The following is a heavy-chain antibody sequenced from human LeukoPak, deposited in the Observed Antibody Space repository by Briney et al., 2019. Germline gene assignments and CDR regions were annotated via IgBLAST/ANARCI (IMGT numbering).Heavy chain of an antibody. CDR2: IYYSGST. CDR3: ARSERYFDWLLWTSIDY. J-gene: IGHJ4*02. V-gene: IGHV4-59*08. D-gene: IGHD3-9*01. CDR1: GGSISSYY. Sequence: PSETLSLTCTVSGGSISSYYWSWIRQPPGKGLEWIGYIYYSGSTNYNPSLKSRATISVDTSKNQFSLKLSSVTAADTAVYYCARSERYFDWLLWTSIDYWGQGTLVTVSS.